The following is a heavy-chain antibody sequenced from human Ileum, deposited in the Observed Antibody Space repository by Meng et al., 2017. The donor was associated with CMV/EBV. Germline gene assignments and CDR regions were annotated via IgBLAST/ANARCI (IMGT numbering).Heavy chain of an antibody. V-gene: IGHV2-5*02. CDR3: AHGNYKSSAYYYDY. CDR2: IYWDDDK. J-gene: IGHJ4*02. D-gene: IGHD3-22*01. CDR1: GFSISTSCVG. Sequence: QITLKESVPTLVKPTQTLPLPCTFSGFSISTSCVGVGWIRQPPGKALEWLAVIYWDDDKSCSPSLKSRLTITKDTSKKQVVLTMTNMDPVDTATYYCAHGNYKSSAYYYDYWGQGTLVTVSS.